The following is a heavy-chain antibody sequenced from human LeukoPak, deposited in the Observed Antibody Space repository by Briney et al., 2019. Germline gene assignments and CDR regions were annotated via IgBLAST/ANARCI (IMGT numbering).Heavy chain of an antibody. V-gene: IGHV4-30-4*01. CDR2: IYYSGST. CDR1: GGSISSGDYY. J-gene: IGHJ3*02. D-gene: IGHD3-22*01. Sequence: MASQTLSLTCTVSGGSISSGDYYWSWIRQPPGKGLEWIGYIYYSGSTYYNPSLKSRVTISVDTSKNQFSLKLSSVTAADTAVYYCARDTYYYDSSGYYYADAFDIWGQGTMVTVSS. CDR3: ARDTYYYDSSGYYYADAFDI.